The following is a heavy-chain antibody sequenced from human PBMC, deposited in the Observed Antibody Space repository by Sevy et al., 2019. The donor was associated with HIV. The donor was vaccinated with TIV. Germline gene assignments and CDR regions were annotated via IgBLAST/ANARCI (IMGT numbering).Heavy chain of an antibody. Sequence: ASVKVSCKASGYTFTSYGISWVRQAPGQGLEWMGWISAYNGNTNYAQKLQGRVTMTTDTSTSTAYMELWSLRSDDTAVYYCAITYYYDSSGYSTFDPWGQGTLVTVSS. CDR3: AITYYYDSSGYSTFDP. D-gene: IGHD3-22*01. CDR2: ISAYNGNT. V-gene: IGHV1-18*01. J-gene: IGHJ5*02. CDR1: GYTFTSYG.